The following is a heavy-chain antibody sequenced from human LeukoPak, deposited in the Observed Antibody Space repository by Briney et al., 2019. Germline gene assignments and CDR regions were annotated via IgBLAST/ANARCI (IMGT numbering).Heavy chain of an antibody. D-gene: IGHD2-21*02. Sequence: GRSLRLSCAASGITFSRSAMHWVRQAPGKGLEWVAIISYDGTNKYYLDSVKGRFTISRDNAKNSLFLQMNSLRADDTAVYHCMMSLTAHYYYGMDVWGQGTTVTVSS. J-gene: IGHJ6*02. V-gene: IGHV3-30*04. CDR2: ISYDGTNK. CDR3: MMSLTAHYYYGMDV. CDR1: GITFSRSA.